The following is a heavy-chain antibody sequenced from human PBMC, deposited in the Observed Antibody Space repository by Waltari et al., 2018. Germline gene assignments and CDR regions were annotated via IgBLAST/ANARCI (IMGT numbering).Heavy chain of an antibody. Sequence: QVQLQESGPGLVKPSETLSLTCIVSGDSITSYYWNWIRQPPGKGLEWIGYLYNSGSTNYNPSLKSRVTISVDTSKNQFSLKLTSVTAADTAVYYCARDPGSASWYGAFDAWGQGTMVSVSS. J-gene: IGHJ3*01. CDR3: ARDPGSASWYGAFDA. CDR2: LYNSGST. V-gene: IGHV4-59*01. CDR1: GDSITSYY. D-gene: IGHD6-13*01.